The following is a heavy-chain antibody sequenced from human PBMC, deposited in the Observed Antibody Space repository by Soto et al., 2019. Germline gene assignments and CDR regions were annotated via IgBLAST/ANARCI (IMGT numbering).Heavy chain of an antibody. D-gene: IGHD3-22*01. J-gene: IGHJ4*02. Sequence: EVPLVESGGGLVQTGGSLRLSCTGSGFTLNIFWMSWVRQAPGKGLEWVANIKQDGNEKYYVQSVMGRFTVSRDNAKNSLFLQMNTLRAEDTAVYYCARSSSGYFDSLGQGTLVTVSS. CDR1: GFTLNIFW. CDR3: ARSSSGYFDS. CDR2: IKQDGNEK. V-gene: IGHV3-7*05.